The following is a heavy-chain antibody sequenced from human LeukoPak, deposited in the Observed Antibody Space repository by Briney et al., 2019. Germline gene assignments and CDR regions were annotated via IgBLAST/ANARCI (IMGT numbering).Heavy chain of an antibody. V-gene: IGHV3-30-3*01. J-gene: IGHJ4*02. CDR1: GFTFSSYA. Sequence: GRSLRLSCAASGFTFSSYAIHWVRQAPGRGLEWVAVISYDGSNKYYADSVKGRFTISRDNSKNTLYLQMNSLRAEDTAVYYCARETGSAVGSTDFDYWGQGTLVAVSS. D-gene: IGHD4-17*01. CDR2: ISYDGSNK. CDR3: ARETGSAVGSTDFDY.